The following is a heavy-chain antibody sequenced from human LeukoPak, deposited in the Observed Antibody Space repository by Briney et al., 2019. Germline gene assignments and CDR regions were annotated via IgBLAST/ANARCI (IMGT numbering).Heavy chain of an antibody. CDR1: WFAFSSHS. Sequence: PGGSLRLSCSASWFAFSSHSLTLVRQAPGEGLEWVSSISGNSEKTYYADSVKGRFTISRDSSQKILNLHMNNLRVEDTAIYYCACGGIVVPFDYWGQGTLVTVSS. CDR2: ISGNSEKT. V-gene: IGHV3-23*01. CDR3: ACGGIVVPFDY. J-gene: IGHJ4*02. D-gene: IGHD1-26*01.